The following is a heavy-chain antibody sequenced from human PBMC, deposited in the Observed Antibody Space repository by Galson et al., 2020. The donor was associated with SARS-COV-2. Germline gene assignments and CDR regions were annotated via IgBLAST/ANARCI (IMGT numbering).Heavy chain of an antibody. CDR3: ARVDLWFGELVIGHFDF. CDR1: GFTFSNYW. CDR2: INSDGSAT. Sequence: GESLKISCAASGFTFSNYWMHWVRQAPGKGLVWVSRINSDGSATDYADSVKGRFTISRDNAKNTLYLQMNSLRAEDTAVYYCARVDLWFGELVIGHFDFWGQGTLVTVSS. V-gene: IGHV3-74*01. D-gene: IGHD3-10*01. J-gene: IGHJ4*02.